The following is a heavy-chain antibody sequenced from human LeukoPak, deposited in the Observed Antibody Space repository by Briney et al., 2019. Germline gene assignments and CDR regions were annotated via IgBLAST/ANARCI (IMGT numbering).Heavy chain of an antibody. CDR1: GSTFSSYG. Sequence: GGSLRLSCAASGSTFSSYGMHWVRQAPGKGLEWVAFIRYDGSNKYYADSVKGRFTISRDNSKNTLYLQMNSLRAEDTAVYYCAKKQYGSGSYYGWFDPWGQGTLVTVSS. CDR3: AKKQYGSGSYYGWFDP. V-gene: IGHV3-30*02. J-gene: IGHJ5*02. D-gene: IGHD3-10*01. CDR2: IRYDGSNK.